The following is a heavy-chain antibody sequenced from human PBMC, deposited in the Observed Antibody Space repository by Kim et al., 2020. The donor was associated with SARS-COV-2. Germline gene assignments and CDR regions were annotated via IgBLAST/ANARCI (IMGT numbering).Heavy chain of an antibody. Sequence: GGSLRLSCAASGFTFGSYGMSWVRQAPGKGLEWVSAIGHNGATTYYSDSVKGRFTISRDNSKNTLFLQMDNLRVEDTAVFYCAKREGSDWSTLGNWGQGTLVTVSS. D-gene: IGHD6-19*01. J-gene: IGHJ4*02. V-gene: IGHV3-23*01. CDR2: IGHNGATT. CDR3: AKREGSDWSTLGN. CDR1: GFTFGSYG.